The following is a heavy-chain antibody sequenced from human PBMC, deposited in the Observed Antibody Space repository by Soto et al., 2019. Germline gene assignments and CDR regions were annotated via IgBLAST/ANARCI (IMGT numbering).Heavy chain of an antibody. CDR3: ARDHSPWVVVTAIQGGYFDY. V-gene: IGHV3-30-3*01. J-gene: IGHJ4*02. Sequence: GGALRLSCAASGFTFSSYAMHWVRQAPGKGLEWVAVISYDGSNKYYADSVKGRFTISRDNSKNTLYLQMNSLRAEDTAVYYCARDHSPWVVVTAIQGGYFDYWGQGTLVTVS. D-gene: IGHD2-21*02. CDR2: ISYDGSNK. CDR1: GFTFSSYA.